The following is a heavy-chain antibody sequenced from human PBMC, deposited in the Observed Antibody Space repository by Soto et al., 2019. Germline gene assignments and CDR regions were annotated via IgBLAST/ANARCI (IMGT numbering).Heavy chain of an antibody. D-gene: IGHD2-8*01. CDR1: GGSISSGDYY. Sequence: QVQLQESGPGLVKPSQTLSLTCTVSGGSISSGDYYWSWIRQPPGKGLEWIGYIYYSGSTYYNPSRKSRVTISVDTSKNQVSLKLSSVTAADTAVYYCARSGYCTNGVCYTPFDYWGQGTLVTVSS. J-gene: IGHJ4*02. V-gene: IGHV4-30-4*01. CDR2: IYYSGST. CDR3: ARSGYCTNGVCYTPFDY.